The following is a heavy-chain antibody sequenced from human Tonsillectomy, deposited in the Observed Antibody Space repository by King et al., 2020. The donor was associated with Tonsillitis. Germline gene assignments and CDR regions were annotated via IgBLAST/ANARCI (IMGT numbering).Heavy chain of an antibody. CDR3: ARIRGYSSFRFDDF. CDR1: GYTFTTYS. J-gene: IGHJ4*02. V-gene: IGHV1-18*01. Sequence: QLVQSGAEVKKPGASVKVSCKTSGYTFTTYSINWVRQAPGQGLEWLGWISGYNGNPKYAQKFKGRITMTTDISSNTTYMELRSLRSDDTAVYYCARIRGYSSFRFDDFWGQGTLVIVSS. CDR2: ISGYNGNP. D-gene: IGHD2-15*01.